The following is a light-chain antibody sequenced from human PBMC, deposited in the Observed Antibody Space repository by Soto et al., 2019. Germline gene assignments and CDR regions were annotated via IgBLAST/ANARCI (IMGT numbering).Light chain of an antibody. J-gene: IGLJ2*01. V-gene: IGLV1-40*01. CDR2: GNS. CDR3: QSYDSSLSGYVV. Sequence: QSVLKLPPSVSGAPGQRVTISCTGSSSNIGAGYDVHWYQQLPGTAPKLLIYGNSNRPSGVPDRFSGSKSGTSASLAITGLQAEDEADYYCQSYDSSLSGYVVFGGGTKLTVL. CDR1: SSNIGAGYD.